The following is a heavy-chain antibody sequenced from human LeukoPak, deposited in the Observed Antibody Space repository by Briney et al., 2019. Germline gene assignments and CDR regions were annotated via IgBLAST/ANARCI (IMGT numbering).Heavy chain of an antibody. CDR3: AGDAVVGAITRRLGY. CDR2: INPSGGST. CDR1: GYTFTSYY. V-gene: IGHV1-46*01. Sequence: ASVKVSCKASGYTFTSYYMHWVRQAPGQGLEWMGIINPSGGSTSYAQKFQGRVTMTRDTSTSTVYMELSSLRSEDTAVYYCAGDAVVGAITRRLGYWGQGTLVTVSS. J-gene: IGHJ4*02. D-gene: IGHD1-26*01.